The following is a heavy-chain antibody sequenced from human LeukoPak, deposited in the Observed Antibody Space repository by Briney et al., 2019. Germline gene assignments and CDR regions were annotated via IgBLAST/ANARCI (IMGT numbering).Heavy chain of an antibody. CDR1: GFTFSSYE. CDR3: ARDNYYYYYGLAV. Sequence: GGSLRLSCAASGFTFSSYEMNWVRQAPGEGLEWVSYISGSGSTKYYTDSVKGRFTISRDNSKNTLYLQVNSLRPEDTAVYYRARDNYYYYYGLAVWGQGTTVTVSS. J-gene: IGHJ6*02. CDR2: ISGSGSTK. V-gene: IGHV3-48*03.